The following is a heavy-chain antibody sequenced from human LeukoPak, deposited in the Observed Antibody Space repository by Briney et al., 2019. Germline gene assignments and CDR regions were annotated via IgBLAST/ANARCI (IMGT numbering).Heavy chain of an antibody. Sequence: GGSLRLSCAASGFTFTGYPMHWVRQPPGKGREGVAFIRYDGSNEYYADSVKGRFTISRDNSKNTLFLQMNSLRTEDTAVYYCAKDFYSGSSPWGQGTLVTVSS. CDR1: GFTFTGYP. CDR3: AKDFYSGSSP. D-gene: IGHD1-26*01. V-gene: IGHV3-30*02. J-gene: IGHJ5*02. CDR2: IRYDGSNE.